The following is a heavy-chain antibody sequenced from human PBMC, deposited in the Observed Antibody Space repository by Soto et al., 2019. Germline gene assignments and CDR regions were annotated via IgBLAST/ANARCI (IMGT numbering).Heavy chain of an antibody. J-gene: IGHJ3*02. CDR2: IWYDGSNK. Sequence: QVQLVESGGGVVQPGRSLRLSCAASGFTFSSYGMHWVRQAPGKGLEWVAVIWYDGSNKYYADSVKGRFTISRDNSKNTLYLQMNSLRAEDTAVYYCAREGYYDSSGFDAFDIWGQGTMVTVSS. D-gene: IGHD3-22*01. CDR3: AREGYYDSSGFDAFDI. V-gene: IGHV3-33*01. CDR1: GFTFSSYG.